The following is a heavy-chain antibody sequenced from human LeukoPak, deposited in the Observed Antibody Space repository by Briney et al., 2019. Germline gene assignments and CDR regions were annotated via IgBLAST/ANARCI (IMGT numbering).Heavy chain of an antibody. CDR3: AKNADPQLERPLDY. CDR1: GFTFSNYA. D-gene: IGHD1-1*01. V-gene: IGHV3-23*01. J-gene: IGHJ4*02. CDR2: ISASGGST. Sequence: GGSLRLSCAASGFTFSNYAMSWVRRAPGKGLEWVSAISASGGSTYYADSVKGRFTISRDNSKNTLYLQIYSLRADDTAIYYCAKNADPQLERPLDYWGQGTLVTVSS.